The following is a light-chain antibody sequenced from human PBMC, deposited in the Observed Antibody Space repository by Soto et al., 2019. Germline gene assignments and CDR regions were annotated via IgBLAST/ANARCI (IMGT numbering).Light chain of an antibody. Sequence: EIVMTQSPATLSVSPGARATLSCRASQNVGSNLAWYQQKPGQAPRLLIHGASSRATGIPAWFSGSGSGTEFTLTISSLQSEDFAVYYCQQYSNWPRTFGQGTKVDI. J-gene: IGKJ1*01. CDR3: QQYSNWPRT. CDR2: GAS. CDR1: QNVGSN. V-gene: IGKV3-15*01.